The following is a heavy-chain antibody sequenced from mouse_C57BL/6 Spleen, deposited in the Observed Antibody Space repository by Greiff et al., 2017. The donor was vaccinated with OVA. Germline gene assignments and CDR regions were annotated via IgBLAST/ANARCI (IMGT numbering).Heavy chain of an antibody. J-gene: IGHJ2*01. CDR3: ARYYDGSSYFDY. Sequence: VQLQQPGAELVKPGASVKLSCKASGYTFTSYWMQWVKQRPGQGLEWIGEIDPSDSYTNYNQKFKGKATLTVDTSSSTAYMQRSSLTSEDSAVYYCARYYDGSSYFDYWGQGTTLTVSS. V-gene: IGHV1-50*01. D-gene: IGHD1-1*01. CDR1: GYTFTSYW. CDR2: IDPSDSYT.